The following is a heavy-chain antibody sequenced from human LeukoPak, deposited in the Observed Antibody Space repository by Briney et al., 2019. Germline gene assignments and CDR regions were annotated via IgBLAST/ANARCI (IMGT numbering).Heavy chain of an antibody. D-gene: IGHD3-16*01. CDR2: IYYSGST. CDR1: GGSISSGGYY. Sequence: SETLSLTCTVSGGSISSGGYYWSWIRQHPGKGLEWIGYIYYSGSTYYNPSLRSRVTISIDTSKNQFSLKLSSVTAADTAVYFCARDHPGEYFDYWGQGTLVTVSS. J-gene: IGHJ4*02. CDR3: ARDHPGEYFDY. V-gene: IGHV4-31*03.